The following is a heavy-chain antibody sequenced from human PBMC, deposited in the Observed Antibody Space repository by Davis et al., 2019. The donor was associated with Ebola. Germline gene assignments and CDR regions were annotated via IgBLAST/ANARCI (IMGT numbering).Heavy chain of an antibody. Sequence: ASVKVSCKTSGYTFISYGVTWVRQAPGQGLEWMGWISPYNGNTDSIQKLQGRVLLTTDTSTSTAYMELRSLTSDDTAVYYCARGAIAASGNPHLGHWGQGTLVTVSS. CDR1: GYTFISYG. J-gene: IGHJ4*02. CDR2: ISPYNGNT. V-gene: IGHV1-18*04. CDR3: ARGAIAASGNPHLGH. D-gene: IGHD6-13*01.